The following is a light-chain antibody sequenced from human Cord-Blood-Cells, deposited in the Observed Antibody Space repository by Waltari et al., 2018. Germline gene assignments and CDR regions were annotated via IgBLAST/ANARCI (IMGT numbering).Light chain of an antibody. CDR3: QQSYSTHT. CDR2: AAS. CDR1: QSISSY. J-gene: IGKJ2*01. Sequence: DIQMTQSPSSLYESVGDRVTITCRASQSISSYLNWYQQKPGKAPKLLIYAASSLQSGVPSRFSGSGSGTDFTLTISSLQPEDFATYYCQQSYSTHTFGQGTKLEIK. V-gene: IGKV1-39*01.